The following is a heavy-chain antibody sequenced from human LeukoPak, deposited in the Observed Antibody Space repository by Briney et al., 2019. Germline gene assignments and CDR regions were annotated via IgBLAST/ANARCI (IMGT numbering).Heavy chain of an antibody. CDR3: ARDINYCTPTLCHRNWFDP. J-gene: IGHJ5*02. D-gene: IGHD2-8*01. Sequence: GGSLRLSCAASGFSLSSYSMDWFRQTPGKGLEWISYISSSSNTIYYADSVEGRFTISRDNAKNALYLQMNNLRAEDSAVYFCARDINYCTPTLCHRNWFDPWGQGTLVTVSS. V-gene: IGHV3-48*01. CDR1: GFSLSSYS. CDR2: ISSSSNTI.